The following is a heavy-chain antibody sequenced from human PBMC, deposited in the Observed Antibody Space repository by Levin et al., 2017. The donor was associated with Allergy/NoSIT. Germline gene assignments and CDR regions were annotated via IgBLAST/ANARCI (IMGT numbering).Heavy chain of an antibody. CDR2: ISTNSAYI. CDR1: GFSFSIYT. J-gene: IGHJ4*02. CDR3: ARGPDI. Sequence: SGGSLRLSCAASGFSFSIYTMNWVRQAPGKGLEWLSFISTNSAYIFYADSVRGRFTISRDNAKGSLSLQMDNLRDDDTAVYYCARGPDIWGQGTPVTVSS. V-gene: IGHV3-21*01.